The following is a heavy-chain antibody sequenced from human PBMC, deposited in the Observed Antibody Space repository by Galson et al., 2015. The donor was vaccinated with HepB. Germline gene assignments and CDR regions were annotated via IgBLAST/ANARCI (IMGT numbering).Heavy chain of an antibody. J-gene: IGHJ3*02. Sequence: SLRLSCAASGFIFRNYAIHWVRQAPGKGLEYVSVISNNGGNIYYADSVKGRFIISRDNSRNRLYLQMSSLRAEDTAVYYCVRDKSTSSACHILGQGTMVTFSS. CDR1: GFIFRNYA. V-gene: IGHV3-64D*06. CDR3: VRDKSTSSACHI. CDR2: ISNNGGNI.